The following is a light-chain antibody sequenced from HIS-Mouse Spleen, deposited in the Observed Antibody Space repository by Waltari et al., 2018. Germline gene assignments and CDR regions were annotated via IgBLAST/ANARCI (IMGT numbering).Light chain of an antibody. Sequence: SYELTQPPSVSVSPGQTARITCSGDALPKQYAYWYQQKSGQAPVLVIYEDSKRPSGIPERFSGSSSGTMATLTISGAQVEDEADYYCQAWDSSTVFGGGTKLTVL. CDR2: EDS. V-gene: IGLV3-10*01. J-gene: IGLJ2*01. CDR3: QAWDSSTV. CDR1: ALPKQY.